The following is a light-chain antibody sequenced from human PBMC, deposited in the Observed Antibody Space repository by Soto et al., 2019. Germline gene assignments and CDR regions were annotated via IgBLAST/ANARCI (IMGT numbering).Light chain of an antibody. CDR3: QQYGSSPIT. V-gene: IGKV3-20*01. CDR1: QSVISIY. CDR2: GAS. Sequence: IGLTKTTSTLSLSPGGRATLSCRVSQSVISIYLAWYQQKPGQAPRLLIYGASSRATGIPDRFSGSGSGTDFTLTISRLEPEDFAVYYCQQYGSSPITSGQRTRLE. J-gene: IGKJ5*01.